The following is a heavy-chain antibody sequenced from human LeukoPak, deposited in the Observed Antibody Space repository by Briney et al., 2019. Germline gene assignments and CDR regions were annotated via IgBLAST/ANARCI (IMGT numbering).Heavy chain of an antibody. D-gene: IGHD3-10*01. Sequence: SETLSLTCAAYGGSFSGYYWSWIRQPPGKGLEWIGEINHSGSTNYNPSLKSRVTISVDTSKNQFSLKLSSVTAADTAVYYCASYGSGSYQETYFDYWGQGTLVTVSS. J-gene: IGHJ4*02. CDR1: GGSFSGYY. CDR3: ASYGSGSYQETYFDY. CDR2: INHSGST. V-gene: IGHV4-34*01.